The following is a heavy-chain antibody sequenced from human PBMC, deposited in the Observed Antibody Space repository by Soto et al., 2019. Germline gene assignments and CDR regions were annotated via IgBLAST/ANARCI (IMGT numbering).Heavy chain of an antibody. D-gene: IGHD3-16*01. J-gene: IGHJ3*01. CDR3: GIVDMITFGGITGPNDAFDR. V-gene: IGHV4-4*02. Sequence: SETLSLTCAVSGDSISSDKWWSWVRQPPGKGLEWIGEVYHSGNTNYNPSLKSRVIISVDKSKNQFSLKLSSVTDADTAMYYCGIVDMITFGGITGPNDAFDRWGQGKMVT. CDR1: GDSISSDKW. CDR2: VYHSGNT.